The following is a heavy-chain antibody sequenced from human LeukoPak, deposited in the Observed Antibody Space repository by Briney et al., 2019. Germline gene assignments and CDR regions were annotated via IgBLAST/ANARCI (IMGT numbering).Heavy chain of an antibody. D-gene: IGHD2-15*01. V-gene: IGHV4-59*01. CDR3: AREGGYEKGAGQFDY. J-gene: IGHJ4*02. CDR1: DDSISDYY. CDR2: FHNSGTS. Sequence: MPSETLSLTCTVSDDSISDYYRGWIRQPPGKGLEWIGYFHNSGTSTYNPSLKSRVTISVDTSKNQFSLKLSSVTAADTAVYYCAREGGYEKGAGQFDYWGQGTLVTVSS.